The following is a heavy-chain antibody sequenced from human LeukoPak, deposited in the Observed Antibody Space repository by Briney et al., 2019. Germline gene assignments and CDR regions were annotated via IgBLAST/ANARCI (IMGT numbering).Heavy chain of an antibody. V-gene: IGHV1-18*01. J-gene: IGHJ4*02. CDR1: GYTFTSYG. CDR3: ARDPPNLNPGTSYFDY. CDR2: ISAYNGNT. Sequence: GASVKVSCKASGYTFTSYGISWVRQAPGQGLEWMGWISAYNGNTNYAQKLQGRVTMTTDTSTSTAYMELRSLRSDDTAVYYCARDPPNLNPGTSYFDYWGQGTLVTVSS. D-gene: IGHD1-7*01.